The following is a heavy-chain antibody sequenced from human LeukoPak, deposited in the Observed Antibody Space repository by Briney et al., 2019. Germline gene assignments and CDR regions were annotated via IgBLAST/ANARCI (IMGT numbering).Heavy chain of an antibody. CDR1: GFSLSTTGVG. D-gene: IGHD3-22*01. CDR3: AHFSHYYDSSGYKYYFDY. J-gene: IGHJ4*02. V-gene: IGHV2-5*02. Sequence: SGPTLVNPTQTLTLTCTFSGFSLSTTGVGVGWIRQPPGKALEWLALLFWDDDKRYSPSLKSRLTISRDTSKNQVVLTMTNMDPVDTATYYCAHFSHYYDSSGYKYYFDYWGQGTRVTVSS. CDR2: LFWDDDK.